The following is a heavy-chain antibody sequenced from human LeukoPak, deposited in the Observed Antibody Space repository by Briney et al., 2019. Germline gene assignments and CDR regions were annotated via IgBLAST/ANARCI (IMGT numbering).Heavy chain of an antibody. D-gene: IGHD3-10*01. J-gene: IGHJ4*02. Sequence: SETLSLTCTVSGGSVSTDYWSWIRQPPGKGLEWIGYIYHSGITNYNPSLKSRVTISVDTSKSQFSLKLSSVTAADTAMYYCARFVYGSGSYSMRGPFDYWGQGTLVTVSS. CDR2: IYHSGIT. CDR3: ARFVYGSGSYSMRGPFDY. CDR1: GGSVSTDY. V-gene: IGHV4-59*08.